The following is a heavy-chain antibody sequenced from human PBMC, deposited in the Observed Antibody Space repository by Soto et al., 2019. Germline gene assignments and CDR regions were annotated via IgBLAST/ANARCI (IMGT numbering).Heavy chain of an antibody. CDR2: INHSGST. CDR1: GGSFSGYY. J-gene: IGHJ6*03. CDR3: ARVAAAVEYYYYYMDV. V-gene: IGHV4-34*01. Sequence: SETLSLTCAVYGGSFSGYYWSWIRQPPGKGLEWIGEINHSGSTNYNPSLKSRVTISVDTSKNQFSLKLSSVTAADTAVYYCARVAAAVEYYYYYMDVWGKGTTVTVSS. D-gene: IGHD6-13*01.